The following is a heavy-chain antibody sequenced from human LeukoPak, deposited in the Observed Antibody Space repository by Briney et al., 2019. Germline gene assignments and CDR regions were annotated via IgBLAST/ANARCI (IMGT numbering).Heavy chain of an antibody. CDR1: GFTFSSYG. CDR2: IRDDGSNK. D-gene: IGHD2-2*01. CDR3: AKDRYCSSTSCYGGYRFDP. V-gene: IGHV3-30*02. J-gene: IGHJ5*02. Sequence: PGGSLRLSCAASGFTFSSYGMHWVRQAPGKGLEGVAFIRDDGSNKYYADSVKCRFTISRDNCKNPLYLQMHSLRAEDTAVYYCAKDRYCSSTSCYGGYRFDPWGQGTLVTVSS.